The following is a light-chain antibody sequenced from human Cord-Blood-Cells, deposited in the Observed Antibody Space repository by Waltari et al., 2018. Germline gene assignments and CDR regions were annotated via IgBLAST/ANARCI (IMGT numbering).Light chain of an antibody. J-gene: IGLJ3*02. V-gene: IGLV1-47*01. CDR3: AAWDDSLSGPV. Sequence: QSVLTQPPSASGTPGQRVTISCSGRSSNIGGNSVYWYQQPPGTAPKLLIYRNKRRPSGVPDRFSGSKSGTSASLAISGLRSEDEADYYCAAWDDSLSGPVFGGGTKLTVL. CDR1: SSNIGGNS. CDR2: RNK.